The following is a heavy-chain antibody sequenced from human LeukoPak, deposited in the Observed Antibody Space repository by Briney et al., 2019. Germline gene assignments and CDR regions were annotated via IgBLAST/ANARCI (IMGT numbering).Heavy chain of an antibody. Sequence: GGFPRLSCVASGFTLSRHWMSWVRQAPGSGLEWVANIKKDGSEKNYVDSVKGRFTISRDNAKNLVYLQMTSLRVEDTATYYCAREGSGYDYWGQGTLVVVSS. D-gene: IGHD2-15*01. CDR1: GFTLSRHW. CDR3: AREGSGYDY. J-gene: IGHJ4*02. CDR2: IKKDGSEK. V-gene: IGHV3-7*01.